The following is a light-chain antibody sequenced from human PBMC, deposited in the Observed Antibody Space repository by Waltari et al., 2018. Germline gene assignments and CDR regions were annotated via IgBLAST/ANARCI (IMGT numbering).Light chain of an antibody. Sequence: QSALTQPASVSGAPGQSTIISCPGTSRDIGDDDNVSWYQQHPGKAPKLIIYEVTNRPSGVSSRFSGSKSGNMASLAISGLQPEDEADYYCSSYTITGTVLFGGGTKLTVL. CDR3: SSYTITGTVL. J-gene: IGLJ2*01. CDR1: SRDIGDDDN. V-gene: IGLV2-14*01. CDR2: EVT.